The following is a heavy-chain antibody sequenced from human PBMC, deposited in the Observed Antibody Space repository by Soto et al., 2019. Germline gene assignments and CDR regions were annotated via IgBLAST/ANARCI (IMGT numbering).Heavy chain of an antibody. Sequence: GASVKVSCKASGSTFTSYGISWVRQAPGQGLEWMGWISAYNGNTNYAQKLQGRVTMTTDTSTSTAYMELRSLRSDDTAVYYCARDLCSSTSCQGWFDPWGQGTLVTVSS. J-gene: IGHJ5*02. CDR2: ISAYNGNT. D-gene: IGHD2-2*01. CDR1: GSTFTSYG. CDR3: ARDLCSSTSCQGWFDP. V-gene: IGHV1-18*01.